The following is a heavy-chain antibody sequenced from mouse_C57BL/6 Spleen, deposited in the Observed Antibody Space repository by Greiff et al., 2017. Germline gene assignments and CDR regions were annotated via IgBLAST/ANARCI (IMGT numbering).Heavy chain of an antibody. CDR1: GFTFSSYA. Sequence: EVQGVESGEGLVKPGGSLKLSCAASGFTFSSYAMSWVRQTPEKRLEWVAYISSGGDYIYYADTVKGRFTISRDNARNTLYLQMSSLKSEDTAMYYCTRDQSSYDYFDYWGQGTTLTVSS. J-gene: IGHJ2*01. D-gene: IGHD1-1*01. V-gene: IGHV5-9-1*02. CDR3: TRDQSSYDYFDY. CDR2: ISSGGDYI.